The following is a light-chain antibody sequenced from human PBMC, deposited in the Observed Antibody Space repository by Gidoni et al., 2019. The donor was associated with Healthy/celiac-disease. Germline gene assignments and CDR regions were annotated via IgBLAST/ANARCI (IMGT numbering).Light chain of an antibody. J-gene: IGKJ1*01. Sequence: EIVLTPSPGTLSLSPGERATLSCRASQSVSSSYLAWYQQKPGQAPRLLIYGASSRATGIPDGFSGSGSGTDFTLTISRLEPEDFAVYYCQQYGSSPWTFGQGTKVEIK. CDR2: GAS. CDR3: QQYGSSPWT. CDR1: QSVSSSY. V-gene: IGKV3-20*01.